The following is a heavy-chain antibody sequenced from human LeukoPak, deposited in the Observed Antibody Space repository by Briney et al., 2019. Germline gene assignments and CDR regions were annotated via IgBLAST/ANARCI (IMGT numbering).Heavy chain of an antibody. J-gene: IGHJ4*02. D-gene: IGHD2-2*01. Sequence: SETLSLTCTVSGGSISSYYWSWIRQPAGKGLEWIGRIYTSGSTNYNPSLKSRVTMSVDTSKNQFSLKLGSVTAADTAVYYCARDIVVVPAATYYFDYWGQGTLVTVSS. CDR2: IYTSGST. CDR3: ARDIVVVPAATYYFDY. CDR1: GGSISSYY. V-gene: IGHV4-4*07.